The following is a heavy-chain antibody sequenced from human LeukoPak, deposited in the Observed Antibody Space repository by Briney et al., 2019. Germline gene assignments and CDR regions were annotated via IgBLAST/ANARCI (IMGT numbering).Heavy chain of an antibody. CDR2: ISYDGTNK. CDR1: GFPFSNYA. Sequence: PGRSLRLSCAASGFPFSNYAMHWVRQAPGKGLDWVAVISYDGTNKYYADSVKGRFTISRDNSKNTLYLQMNSLRAEDTAVYYCAKLHRRVDTAMVTDYWGQGTLVTVSS. D-gene: IGHD5-18*01. J-gene: IGHJ4*02. CDR3: AKLHRRVDTAMVTDY. V-gene: IGHV3-30*01.